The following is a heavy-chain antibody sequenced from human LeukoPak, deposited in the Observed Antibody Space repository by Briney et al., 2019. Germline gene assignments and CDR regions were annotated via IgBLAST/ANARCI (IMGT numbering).Heavy chain of an antibody. J-gene: IGHJ3*02. V-gene: IGHV4-34*01. CDR2: INHSGST. CDR1: GGSFSGYY. CDR3: ARSSRYGDSGAFDI. Sequence: PSETLSLTCAVYGGSFSGYYWSWIRQPPGKGLEWIGEINHSGSTNYNPSLKSRVTISVDTSKNQFSLKLSSVTAADTAVYYCARSSRYGDSGAFDIWGQGTMVTVSS. D-gene: IGHD4-17*01.